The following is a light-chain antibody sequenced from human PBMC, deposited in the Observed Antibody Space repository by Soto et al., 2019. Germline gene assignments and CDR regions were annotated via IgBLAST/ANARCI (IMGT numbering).Light chain of an antibody. CDR2: GAS. V-gene: IGKV3-15*01. J-gene: IGKJ1*01. Sequence: EIVMTQSPATLSVSPGERATHSCRTSKSVTSNLAWYQQKPGQAPRLLIYGASTRATGIPARFSGSGSGTEFTLTISSLQSEDFAVYYCQQYNNWRTFGQGTKVDIK. CDR1: KSVTSN. CDR3: QQYNNWRT.